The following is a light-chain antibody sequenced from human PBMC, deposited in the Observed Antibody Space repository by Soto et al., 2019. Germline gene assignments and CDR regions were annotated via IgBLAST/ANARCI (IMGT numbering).Light chain of an antibody. CDR1: RSLLHGSNNENF. V-gene: IGKV4-1*01. J-gene: IGKJ4*01. CDR3: QQYFGIPLT. Sequence: DIVMTQSPDSLAVSLGERATINCKSSRSLLHGSNNENFLAWYQQRPGQPPKLLFYWASTRQSAVPERFSGSGSETDFTLTISSLRAEDVAVYYCQQYFGIPLTFGGGTKVEIK. CDR2: WAS.